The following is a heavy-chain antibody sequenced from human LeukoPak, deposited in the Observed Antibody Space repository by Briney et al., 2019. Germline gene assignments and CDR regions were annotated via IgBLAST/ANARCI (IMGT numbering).Heavy chain of an antibody. D-gene: IGHD6-6*01. CDR2: IDHRGSS. CDR1: GESFSAYF. CDR3: ATRSSTLAAARCFDD. J-gene: IGHJ4*03. Sequence: PSETLSLTCAVHGESFSAYFWSWIRQVPGKGLEWIGEIDHRGSSNYNPPLKSRATISVDTSKSHFSLSLTFVTAADTAVYYCATRSSTLAAARCFDDWGQGTVVTVSS. V-gene: IGHV4-34*01.